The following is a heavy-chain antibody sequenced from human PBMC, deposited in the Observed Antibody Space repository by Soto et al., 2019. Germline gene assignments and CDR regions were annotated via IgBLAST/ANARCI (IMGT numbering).Heavy chain of an antibody. D-gene: IGHD5-12*01. CDR1: GYTFTSYY. Sequence: ASVKVSCKASGYTFTSYYMHWVRQAPGQGLEWMGIINPSGGSTSYAQKFQGRVTMTRDTSTSTVYMELSSLRSDDTAVYYCVRVVAIPGYPDNWGQGTLVTVSP. CDR2: INPSGGST. V-gene: IGHV1-46*01. J-gene: IGHJ4*02. CDR3: VRVVAIPGYPDN.